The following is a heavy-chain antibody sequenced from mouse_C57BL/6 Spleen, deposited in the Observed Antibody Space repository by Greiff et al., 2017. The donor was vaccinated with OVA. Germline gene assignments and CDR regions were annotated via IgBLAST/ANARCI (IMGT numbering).Heavy chain of an antibody. J-gene: IGHJ2*01. CDR1: GYTFTSYW. Sequence: VKLQQPGAELVMPGASVKLSCKASGYTFTSYWMHWVKQRPGQGLEWIGEIDPSDSYTNYNQKFKGKSTLTVDKSSSTAYMQLSSLTSEDSAVYYCARIYGSSYHFDYWGQGTTLTVSS. CDR3: ARIYGSSYHFDY. CDR2: IDPSDSYT. D-gene: IGHD1-1*01. V-gene: IGHV1-69*01.